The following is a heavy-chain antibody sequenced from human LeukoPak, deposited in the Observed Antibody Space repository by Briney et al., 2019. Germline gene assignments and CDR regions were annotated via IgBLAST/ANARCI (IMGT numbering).Heavy chain of an antibody. CDR3: ATTMGYLDYCSGGTCYSMLD. CDR1: GGTFSTYA. D-gene: IGHD2-15*01. J-gene: IGHJ4*02. V-gene: IGHV1-69*05. Sequence: SVKVSCKASGGTFSTYAISWVRQATGQGLEWMGGIIPISGSAKYTQKFQGRVTITTDESTNTAYMELRSLRSEDTAVYYCATTMGYLDYCSGGTCYSMLDWGQGTLVTVFS. CDR2: IIPISGSA.